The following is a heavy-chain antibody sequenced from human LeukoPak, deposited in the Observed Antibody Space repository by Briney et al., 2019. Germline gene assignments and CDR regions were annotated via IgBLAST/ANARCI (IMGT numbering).Heavy chain of an antibody. CDR2: INNSGST. CDR3: ARAGYYDYVWGSYLYSSVYFDY. V-gene: IGHV4-34*01. D-gene: IGHD3-16*02. Sequence: SETLSLTCAVYGGSFSGYYWSWIRQPPGKGLEWIGEINNSGSTNYNPCLKSRVTISVDTSKNQFSLKLSSVTAADTAVYYCARAGYYDYVWGSYLYSSVYFDYWGQETLVTVSS. CDR1: GGSFSGYY. J-gene: IGHJ4*02.